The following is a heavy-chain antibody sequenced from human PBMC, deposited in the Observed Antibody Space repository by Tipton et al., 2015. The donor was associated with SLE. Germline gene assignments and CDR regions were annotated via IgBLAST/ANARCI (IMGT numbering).Heavy chain of an antibody. J-gene: IGHJ6*02. Sequence: LRLSCTVSGGSISSGGYYWSWIRQHPGKGLEWIGYIYYSGSTYYNPSLKSRVTISVDTSKNQFSLKLSSVTAADTAVYYCARGGAATGYYGMGVWGQGTTVTVSS. D-gene: IGHD6-25*01. V-gene: IGHV4-31*02. CDR1: GGSISSGGYY. CDR2: IYYSGST. CDR3: ARGGAATGYYGMGV.